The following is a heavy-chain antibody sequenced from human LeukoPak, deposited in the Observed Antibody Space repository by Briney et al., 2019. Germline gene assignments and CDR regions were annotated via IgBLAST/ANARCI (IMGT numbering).Heavy chain of an antibody. D-gene: IGHD3-22*01. V-gene: IGHV3-48*02. CDR2: ISTSSTTI. J-gene: IGHJ5*02. CDR3: ARKNDYDSSGYHNWFAP. Sequence: GGSLRLSCAASGFTFIRYSMNWVRQAPGKGLEWVSYISTSSTTIYYADSVKGRFTISRDNAKNSLYLQMNSLRDEDTAVYYCARKNDYDSSGYHNWFAPWGQGTLVTVSS. CDR1: GFTFIRYS.